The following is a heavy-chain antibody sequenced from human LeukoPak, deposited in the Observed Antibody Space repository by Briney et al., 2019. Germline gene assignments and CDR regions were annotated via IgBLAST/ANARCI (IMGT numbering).Heavy chain of an antibody. D-gene: IGHD4-11*01. CDR3: ARQYPTESFDS. CDR2: IYYSGST. V-gene: IGHV4-59*08. J-gene: IGHJ4*02. Sequence: ASETLSLTCTVSGGSISSYYWSWIRQPPGKGLEWIGYIYYSGSTNYNPSLKSRVTISVDTSKNQFSLKLSSVTAADTAVYYCARQYPTESFDSWGQGTLVTVYS. CDR1: GGSISSYY.